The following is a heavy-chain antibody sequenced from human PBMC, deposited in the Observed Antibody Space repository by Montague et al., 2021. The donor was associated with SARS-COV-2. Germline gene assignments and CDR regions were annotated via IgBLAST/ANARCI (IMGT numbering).Heavy chain of an antibody. Sequence: SLRLTCEASGFTVSSYAMSWVRQAPVRGLEWVSTISGSGGSPYYXYSXKGRFTISRDNSKNTLYLQMNSLRAEDTAVYYCAKDPHYDFWSGFYFDYWGQGTLVTVSS. CDR2: ISGSGGSP. CDR3: AKDPHYDFWSGFYFDY. J-gene: IGHJ4*02. V-gene: IGHV3-23*01. D-gene: IGHD3-3*01. CDR1: GFTVSSYA.